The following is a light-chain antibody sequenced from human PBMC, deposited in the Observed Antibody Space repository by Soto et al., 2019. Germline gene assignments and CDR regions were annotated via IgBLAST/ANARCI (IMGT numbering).Light chain of an antibody. CDR1: QTIHKY. Sequence: DIQMTQSPSSLSASVGDRVSITCRARQTIHKYLNWYQQKPGKPPKVLISGASNLQSGVPSRFAGSGTATDFTLTITGLQPEDFATYYCQQSYSFPYTFGRGTKLEVK. CDR2: GAS. V-gene: IGKV1-39*01. CDR3: QQSYSFPYT. J-gene: IGKJ2*01.